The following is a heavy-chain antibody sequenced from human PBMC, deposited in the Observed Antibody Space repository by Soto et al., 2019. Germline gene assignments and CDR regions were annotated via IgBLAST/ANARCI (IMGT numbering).Heavy chain of an antibody. V-gene: IGHV1-69*13. CDR2: IIPILGTA. J-gene: IGHJ3*02. CDR1: GGTFSSYA. CDR3: ARDCRASYSSSWLGGAFDI. D-gene: IGHD6-13*01. Sequence: SVKVSCKASGGTFSSYAISWVLQAPGQGRDWMGGIIPILGTANYAQKFQGRVTITADESTSTAYMELSSLRSEDTAVYYCARDCRASYSSSWLGGAFDIWGQGTMVTVSS.